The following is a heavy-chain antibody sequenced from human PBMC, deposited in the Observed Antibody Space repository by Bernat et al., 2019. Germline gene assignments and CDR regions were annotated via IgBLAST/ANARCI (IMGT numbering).Heavy chain of an antibody. V-gene: IGHV3-23*01. J-gene: IGHJ4*02. CDR2: ISGSGSTT. CDR1: GITFSNYA. Sequence: EVQLLESGGGLVQPGGSLRLSCAASGITFSNYAMSWVRQAPGKGLEWVSGISGSGSTTYYADSAEGRFTISRDNSKNTLYLQVNSLRAEDTAVYYCAEGGADFDYWGQGTLVTVSS. CDR3: AEGGADFDY. D-gene: IGHD6-19*01.